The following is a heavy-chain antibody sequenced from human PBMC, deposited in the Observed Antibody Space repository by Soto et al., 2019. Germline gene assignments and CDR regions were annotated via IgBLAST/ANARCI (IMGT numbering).Heavy chain of an antibody. CDR2: IHPSESN. CDR1: GESFNGYY. Sequence: QVQLQQWGAGLLKPSETLSLTCAVYGESFNGYYCTWTRQSPGKGLEWIGEIHPSESNYYNPSLQTRVTMSLDTSKKQFSLQLSSVTAADTATYYCSRGTDAYKGGRTWGQGTLVTVSS. D-gene: IGHD1-1*01. V-gene: IGHV4-34*02. J-gene: IGHJ5*02. CDR3: SRGTDAYKGGRT.